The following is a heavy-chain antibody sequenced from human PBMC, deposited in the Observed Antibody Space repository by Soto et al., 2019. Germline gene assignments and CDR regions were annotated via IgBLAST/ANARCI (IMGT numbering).Heavy chain of an antibody. J-gene: IGHJ6*02. V-gene: IGHV1-3*01. CDR2: INAGNGNT. CDR3: ASSPGNHYHYYAMDV. Sequence: ASVKVSCKASGYTFTSYAMHWVRQAPGQRLEWMGWINAGNGNTKYSQKFQGRVTITRDTSASTAYMELSSLRSEDTAVYYCASSPGNHYHYYAMDVWGQGTMVTVSS. D-gene: IGHD6-13*01. CDR1: GYTFTSYA.